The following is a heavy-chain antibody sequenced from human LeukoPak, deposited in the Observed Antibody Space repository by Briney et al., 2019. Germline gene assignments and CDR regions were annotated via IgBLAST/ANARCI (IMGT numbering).Heavy chain of an antibody. Sequence: ASVKVSCKASGYTFTGYYMHWVRQAPGQGLEWMGWINPNSGGTNYAQKFQGRVTMTRDTSISTAYMELSRLRSDGTAVYYCARDRATVTDGVWFDPWGQGTLVTVSS. D-gene: IGHD4-17*01. CDR2: INPNSGGT. V-gene: IGHV1-2*02. CDR3: ARDRATVTDGVWFDP. J-gene: IGHJ5*02. CDR1: GYTFTGYY.